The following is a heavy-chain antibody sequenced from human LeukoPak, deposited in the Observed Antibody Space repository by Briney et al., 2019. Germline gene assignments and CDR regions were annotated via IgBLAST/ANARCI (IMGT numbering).Heavy chain of an antibody. CDR2: ISSSSTYI. D-gene: IGHD4-23*01. Sequence: GGSLRLSCAASGFTFSGYSINWVRQAPGKGLEWVSSISSSSTYIYYGGSVKGRFTISRDNAKNSLYLQMHSLRAEDTAVYYCARDSDYGGSFDIWGQGTMVTVSS. V-gene: IGHV3-21*04. CDR3: ARDSDYGGSFDI. J-gene: IGHJ3*02. CDR1: GFTFSGYS.